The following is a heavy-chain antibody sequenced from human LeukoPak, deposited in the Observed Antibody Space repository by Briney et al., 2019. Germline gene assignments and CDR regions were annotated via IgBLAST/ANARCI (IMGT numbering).Heavy chain of an antibody. V-gene: IGHV3-66*01. Sequence: GGSLRLSCAASGFTVSSNYMSWVRQAPGKGLEWVSVIYSGGSTYYADSVKGRFTISRDNSKNALYLQMNSLRAEDTAVYYCAREWDPYYYGSGSYSWGQGTLVTVSS. D-gene: IGHD3-10*01. CDR1: GFTVSSNY. J-gene: IGHJ5*02. CDR2: IYSGGST. CDR3: AREWDPYYYGSGSYS.